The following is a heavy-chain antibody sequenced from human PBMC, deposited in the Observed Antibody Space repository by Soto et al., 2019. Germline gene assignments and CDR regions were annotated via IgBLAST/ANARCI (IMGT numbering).Heavy chain of an antibody. D-gene: IGHD1-1*01. CDR2: IYYSGST. V-gene: IGHV4-59*01. J-gene: IGHJ4*02. CDR3: ARGRVILLVQPFDY. Sequence: PSETLSLSCTVSGGSISIYYWSWIRQPPGKGLEWIGYIYYSGSTNYNPSLKSRVTISVDTSKNQFSLKLSSVTAADTAVYYCARGRVILLVQPFDYWGQGTLVTVSS. CDR1: GGSISIYY.